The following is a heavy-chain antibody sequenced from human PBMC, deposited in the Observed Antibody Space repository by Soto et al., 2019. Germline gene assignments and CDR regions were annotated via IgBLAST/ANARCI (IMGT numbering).Heavy chain of an antibody. CDR2: TYYRSKWYI. V-gene: IGHV6-1*01. D-gene: IGHD1-1*01. Sequence: SQTLSLTCDISGDSASSNSAAWNWIRQTPSRDLEWLGRTYYRSKWYINYAVSVKSRITVNPDTSKNQFSLQLNSVTPEDTAVYYCARGSWDDVTGHYYMDVWGKGTTVTVSS. CDR1: GDSASSNSAA. CDR3: ARGSWDDVTGHYYMDV. J-gene: IGHJ6*03.